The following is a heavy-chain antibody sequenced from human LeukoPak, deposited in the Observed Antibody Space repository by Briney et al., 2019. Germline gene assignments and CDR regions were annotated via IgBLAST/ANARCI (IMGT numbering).Heavy chain of an antibody. Sequence: SETLSLTCTVSGLSISSYYWSWIRQAAGKGLEWIGRIYVDGSTNYNPSLKSRVTMSVDTSKNQFSLNLSSVTAADTAVYYCAREDRASGRGLDPWGQGTLVTVSS. D-gene: IGHD3-10*01. CDR1: GLSISSYY. J-gene: IGHJ5*02. CDR2: IYVDGST. CDR3: AREDRASGRGLDP. V-gene: IGHV4-4*07.